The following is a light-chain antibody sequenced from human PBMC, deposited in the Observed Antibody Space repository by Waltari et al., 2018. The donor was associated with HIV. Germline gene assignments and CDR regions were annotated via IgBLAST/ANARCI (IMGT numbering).Light chain of an antibody. V-gene: IGLV2-14*03. Sequence: QSALTQPASVSGSPRQSVTISCTGTSSDVGGYNYVSWYQQHPGKAPKLIISDVSNRPSGVSNRFSGSKSGNTASLTISVLQAEDEAHYYCSSYTTSSTRGIFGGGTKLTVL. CDR1: SSDVGGYNY. J-gene: IGLJ2*01. CDR2: DVS. CDR3: SSYTTSSTRGI.